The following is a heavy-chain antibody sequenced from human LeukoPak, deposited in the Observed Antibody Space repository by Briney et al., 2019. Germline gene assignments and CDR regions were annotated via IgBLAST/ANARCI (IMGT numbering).Heavy chain of an antibody. J-gene: IGHJ4*02. Sequence: GGSLRLSCAASGFTFSDVWMNWVRQAPGMGLEWVGRIKRKSDGETTDYAAPVKDRFTISRDDSKNTLSLQMNNLKTEDTAMYYCTADTPSSSAQAFDYWGQGTLVTVSS. CDR3: TADTPSSSAQAFDY. CDR2: IKRKSDGETT. CDR1: GFTFSDVW. V-gene: IGHV3-15*07. D-gene: IGHD6-19*01.